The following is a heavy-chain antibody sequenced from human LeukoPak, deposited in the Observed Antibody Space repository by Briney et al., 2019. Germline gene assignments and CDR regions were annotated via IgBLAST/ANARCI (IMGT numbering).Heavy chain of an antibody. J-gene: IGHJ6*02. D-gene: IGHD3-10*01. CDR1: GFTFNIYG. Sequence: ASVKVSCKASGFTFNIYGITWVRQAPGQGLEWMGWISVYSGDTKHAQKLQGRVTMTTDTSTTTAYMELRSLRSDDTAVYYCAREGYFGSGIDYFYGMDVWGQGTKVTVSS. CDR2: ISVYSGDT. V-gene: IGHV1-18*01. CDR3: AREGYFGSGIDYFYGMDV.